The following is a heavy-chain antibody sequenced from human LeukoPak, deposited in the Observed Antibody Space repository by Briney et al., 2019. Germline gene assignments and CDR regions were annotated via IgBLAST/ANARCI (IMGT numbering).Heavy chain of an antibody. CDR1: GYSLSSGYY. D-gene: IGHD2-2*01. CDR3: ARRDYCSSTSCPGSAFDI. Sequence: SETLSLTCAVSGYSLSSGYYWGWIRQPPGKGLEWIGSIYHSGSTYYNPSLKSRVTISVDTSKNQFSLKLSSVTAADTAVYYCARRDYCSSTSCPGSAFDIWGQGTMVTVSS. CDR2: IYHSGST. J-gene: IGHJ3*02. V-gene: IGHV4-38-2*01.